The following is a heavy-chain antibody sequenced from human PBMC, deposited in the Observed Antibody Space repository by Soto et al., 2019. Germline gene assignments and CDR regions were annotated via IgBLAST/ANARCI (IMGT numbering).Heavy chain of an antibody. CDR2: TRNKANSYNT. CDR1: GFTFSDHY. D-gene: IGHD2-8*01. V-gene: IGHV3-72*01. Sequence: GGSLRLSCAGSGFTFSDHYMDWVRQAPGKGLEWVGRTRNKANSYNTAYATAVKGRFTNSRDDSQNSLYLQMNSLKTDDSAGYDCASAWCDHRYFDYWGQGTLVTVSS. CDR3: ASAWCDHRYFDY. J-gene: IGHJ4*02.